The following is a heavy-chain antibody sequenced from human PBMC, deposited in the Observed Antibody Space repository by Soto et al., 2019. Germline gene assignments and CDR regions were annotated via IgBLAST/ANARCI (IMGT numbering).Heavy chain of an antibody. D-gene: IGHD4-17*01. CDR3: ARNDYGGKIDY. V-gene: IGHV1-46*01. Sequence: ASVKVSCKASGYTFTSYYMHWVRQAPGQGLERMGIINPSGGSTSYAQKFQGRVTMTRDTSTSTVYMELSSLRSVDTAVYYCARNDYGGKIDYWGQGTLVTVSS. CDR1: GYTFTSYY. CDR2: INPSGGST. J-gene: IGHJ4*02.